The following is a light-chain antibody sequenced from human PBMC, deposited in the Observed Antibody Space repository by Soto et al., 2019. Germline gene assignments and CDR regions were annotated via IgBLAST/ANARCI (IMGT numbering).Light chain of an antibody. J-gene: IGKJ1*01. CDR1: QSVSSTH. Sequence: EIVLTQSPGTLSLSPGDRATLFCRASQSVSSTHLAWYHQKPGQAPRLLIYGASTRASGIPDRFSGSGSGTDFTLTISRLETEDFAVYYCQHFGNSLWTFGQGTKVDIK. CDR2: GAS. V-gene: IGKV3-20*01. CDR3: QHFGNSLWT.